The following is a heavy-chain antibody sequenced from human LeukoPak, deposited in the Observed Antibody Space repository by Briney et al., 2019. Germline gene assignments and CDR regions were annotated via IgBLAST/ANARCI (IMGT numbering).Heavy chain of an antibody. CDR3: VRSGYVPRYYFDY. V-gene: IGHV3-7*03. D-gene: IGHD6-25*01. Sequence: GGSLRLSCAASGFTFNTYWMTWVRRAPGKGLEWVANIKKDGSEIYYVGSVKSRFTIYREYAKNSLYLQMNSLRAEEAGVYYCVRSGYVPRYYFDYWGRGTLVTVSS. CDR1: GFTFNTYW. CDR2: IKKDGSEI. J-gene: IGHJ4*02.